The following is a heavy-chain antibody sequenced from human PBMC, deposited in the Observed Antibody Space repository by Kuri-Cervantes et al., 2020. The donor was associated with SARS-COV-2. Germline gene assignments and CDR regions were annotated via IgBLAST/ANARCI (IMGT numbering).Heavy chain of an antibody. V-gene: IGHV3-74*01. CDR2: INSDGSST. D-gene: IGHD2-2*01. CDR3: ASGYCSSTSCYPPRGGYYYYYGMDV. CDR1: GFTFSSYW. J-gene: IGHJ6*02. Sequence: GESLKISCAASGFTFSSYWMHRVRQAPGKGLVWVSRINSDGSSTSYADSVKGRFTISRDNAKNTLYLQMNSLRAEDTAVYYCASGYCSSTSCYPPRGGYYYYYGMDVWGQGTTVTVSS.